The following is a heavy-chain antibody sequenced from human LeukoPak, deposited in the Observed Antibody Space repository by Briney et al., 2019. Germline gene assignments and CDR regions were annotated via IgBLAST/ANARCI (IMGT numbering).Heavy chain of an antibody. CDR3: ARDSYSGSSYGAFDI. Sequence: GGSLRLSCAASGFTFSSYAMHWVRQAPGKGLEWVAVISYDGSNKYYADSVKGRFTISRDNSKNTLYLQMNSLRAEDTAVYYCARDSYSGSSYGAFDIWGQGTMVTVSS. D-gene: IGHD1-26*01. V-gene: IGHV3-30*04. J-gene: IGHJ3*02. CDR2: ISYDGSNK. CDR1: GFTFSSYA.